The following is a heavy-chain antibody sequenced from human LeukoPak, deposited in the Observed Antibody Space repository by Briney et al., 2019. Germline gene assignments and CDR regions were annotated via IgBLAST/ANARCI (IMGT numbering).Heavy chain of an antibody. Sequence: SETLSLTGAVSDDSFSSHYWTWIRQPPGKGLEWIGYISYIGSTNYNPSLKSRVTISIDTSKNQFSLKLTSVTAADTAVYYCARDLVTVTKGFDIWGQGTMVSVSS. CDR1: DDSFSSHY. D-gene: IGHD4-17*01. CDR3: ARDLVTVTKGFDI. J-gene: IGHJ3*02. V-gene: IGHV4-59*11. CDR2: ISYIGST.